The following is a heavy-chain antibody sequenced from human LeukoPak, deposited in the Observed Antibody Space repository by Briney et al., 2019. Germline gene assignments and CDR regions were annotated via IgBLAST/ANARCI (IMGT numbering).Heavy chain of an antibody. D-gene: IGHD2-2*01. CDR3: ARDDCSTTICLAY. Sequence: GGSLRLSCKTSGFTFRNYGMHWVRQAPGKGLDWVAVIWYDESKKYYADSVKGRFTISRDISKNTLYLQMNSLRAEDTAVYYCARDDCSTTICLAYWGQGTLVSVSS. V-gene: IGHV3-33*01. CDR1: GFTFRNYG. CDR2: IWYDESKK. J-gene: IGHJ4*02.